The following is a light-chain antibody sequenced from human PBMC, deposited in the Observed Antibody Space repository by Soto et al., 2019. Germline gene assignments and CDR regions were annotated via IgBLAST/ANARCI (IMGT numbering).Light chain of an antibody. CDR3: HQRSNRPPIT. V-gene: IGKV3-11*01. CDR1: QSVHNF. CDR2: GAF. Sequence: EFVVSKSPSELSLSPRGRASLSSNVIQSVHNFLAWYQQKPGQAPRRLIYGAFTRAAGIPARFSGSGSGTDFTLTISSLEQEEDAGYYCHQRSNRPPITFGQGTRLEI. J-gene: IGKJ5*01.